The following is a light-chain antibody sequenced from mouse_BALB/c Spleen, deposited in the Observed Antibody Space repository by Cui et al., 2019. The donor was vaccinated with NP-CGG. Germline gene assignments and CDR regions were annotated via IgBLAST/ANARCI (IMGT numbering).Light chain of an antibody. CDR3: ALWYSNHWV. V-gene: IGLV1*01. CDR2: GTN. Sequence: QAVVTQESALLTSPGETVTLTCRSSTGAVTTSNYANWVQEKPDHLFTGLIGGTNNRVPGVPARFSGSLIGDKAVLTNTGAQTEDEAIYFCALWYSNHWVFGGGTKLTVL. CDR1: TGAVTTSNY. J-gene: IGLJ1*01.